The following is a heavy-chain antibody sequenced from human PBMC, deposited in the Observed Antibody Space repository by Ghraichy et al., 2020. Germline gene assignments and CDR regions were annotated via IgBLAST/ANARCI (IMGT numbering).Heavy chain of an antibody. CDR1: GASISSHF. Sequence: ESLNISCTVSGASISSHFWSWVRQPPGRRLEWIGYIYDRGSTKNNPSLKSRVTLSTDSSKRQVSLNLTSVTAADTGVYYCVRHRGGTLGSRFDYWGQGILVIVAS. CDR2: IYDRGST. J-gene: IGHJ4*02. CDR3: VRHRGGTLGSRFDY. D-gene: IGHD3-16*01. V-gene: IGHV4-59*08.